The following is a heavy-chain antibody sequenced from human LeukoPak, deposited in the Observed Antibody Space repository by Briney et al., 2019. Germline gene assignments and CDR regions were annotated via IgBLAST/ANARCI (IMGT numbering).Heavy chain of an antibody. V-gene: IGHV4-39*01. CDR1: GGYINSNNYY. Sequence: SETLSLTCTVSGGYINSNNYYWGWIRQPPGKGLEWIGSIYSSGSAYYNPSLKSRVIISVDTSKNQFSLRLSSVTAADTAVYYCQSRYLEWLLEYWGQGTLVTVSS. CDR3: QSRYLEWLLEY. D-gene: IGHD3-3*01. CDR2: IYSSGSA. J-gene: IGHJ4*02.